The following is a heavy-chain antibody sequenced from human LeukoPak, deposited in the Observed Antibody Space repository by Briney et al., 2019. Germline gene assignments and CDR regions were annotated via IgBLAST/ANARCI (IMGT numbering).Heavy chain of an antibody. CDR3: ARDSGSYSFDY. J-gene: IGHJ4*02. CDR1: GFTFSSYS. D-gene: IGHD1-26*01. CDR2: ISSSSSTI. V-gene: IGHV3-48*01. Sequence: GGSLRLSCAASGFTFSSYSMNWVRQAPGKGLEWVSYISSSSSTIYYADSVKGRFTISRDNAKNSLYLQMNILRAEDTAVYYCARDSGSYSFDYWGQGTLVTVSS.